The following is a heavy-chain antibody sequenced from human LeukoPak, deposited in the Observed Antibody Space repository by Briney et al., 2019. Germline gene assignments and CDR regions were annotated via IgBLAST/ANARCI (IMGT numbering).Heavy chain of an antibody. D-gene: IGHD1-1*01. CDR2: ISSSSSYI. Sequence: GGSLRLSCAASGFTFSSYSMNWVRQAPGKGLEWVSSISSSSSYIYYADSVKGRFTISRDNAKNSLYLQMNSLRAEDTAVYYCASSPGGNWFDPWGQGTLVTVSS. CDR1: GFTFSSYS. J-gene: IGHJ5*02. CDR3: ASSPGGNWFDP. V-gene: IGHV3-21*01.